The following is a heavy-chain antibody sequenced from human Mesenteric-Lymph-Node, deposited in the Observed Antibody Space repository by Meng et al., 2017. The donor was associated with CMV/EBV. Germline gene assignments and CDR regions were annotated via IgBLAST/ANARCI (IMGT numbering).Heavy chain of an antibody. D-gene: IGHD2-21*01. CDR2: ISYDGSNK. J-gene: IGHJ4*02. CDR3: ARAPAYCGGDCYSPTFDY. V-gene: IGHV3-30*04. CDR1: GFTFSSYA. Sequence: GGSLRLSCAASGFTFSSYAMHWVRQAPGKGLEWVAVISYDGSNKYYADSVKGRFTISRDNSKNTLYLQMNSLRAEDTAVYYCARAPAYCGGDCYSPTFDYWGQGTLVTVS.